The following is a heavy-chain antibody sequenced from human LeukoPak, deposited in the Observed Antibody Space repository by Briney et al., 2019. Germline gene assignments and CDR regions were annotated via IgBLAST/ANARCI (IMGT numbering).Heavy chain of an antibody. CDR2: FDPEYVET. CDR1: GYVLSESS. J-gene: IGHJ2*01. Sequence: ASVKVSCKVSGYVLSESSIHWVRQTPGEGFEWMGGFDPEYVETTYAQKFRGRVTMTEDTSTDTAYMELINLRSDDTAVYYCVFDRSDGGYAESNGYPTFDLWGRGTLVTVSS. V-gene: IGHV1-24*01. CDR3: VFDRSDGGYAESNGYPTFDL. D-gene: IGHD5-24*01.